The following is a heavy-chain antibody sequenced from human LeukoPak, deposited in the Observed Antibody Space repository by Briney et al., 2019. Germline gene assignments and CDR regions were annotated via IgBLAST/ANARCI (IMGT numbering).Heavy chain of an antibody. CDR3: ARASVVVITPEYFQH. J-gene: IGHJ1*01. CDR2: IKQDGSEK. V-gene: IGHV3-7*03. CDR1: GFTFSSYW. D-gene: IGHD3-22*01. Sequence: GGSLRLSCAASGFTFSSYWMSWVRQAPGKGLEWVANIKQDGSEKYYVDSVKGRFTISRDNAKNSLYLQMNSLRAEDTAVYYCARASVVVITPEYFQHWGQGTLATVSS.